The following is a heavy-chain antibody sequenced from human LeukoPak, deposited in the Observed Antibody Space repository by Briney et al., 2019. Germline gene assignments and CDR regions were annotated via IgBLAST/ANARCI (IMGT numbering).Heavy chain of an antibody. Sequence: AETLSLTCTVSGYSISSGYYWSWIRLAPGKGLDWIGRIYASGSTNYNPSLKSRVTMSVDTSKNQFSLKLSSVTAADTAVYYCAREVGHYSSGWLSSEYYFDYWGQGTLVTVSS. D-gene: IGHD6-19*01. CDR3: AREVGHYSSGWLSSEYYFDY. CDR2: IYASGST. J-gene: IGHJ4*02. CDR1: GYSISSGYY. V-gene: IGHV4-38-2*02.